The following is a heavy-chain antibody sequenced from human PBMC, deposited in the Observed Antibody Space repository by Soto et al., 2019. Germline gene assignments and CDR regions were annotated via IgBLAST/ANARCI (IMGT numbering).Heavy chain of an antibody. Sequence: ASVKVSCKASGYTFTSYGISWVRQAPGQGLEWMGWISAYNGNTNYAQKLQGRVTMTTDTSTSTAYMELRSLRSDDTAVYYCARDRECYCSSTSCYFIPFDYWGQGTMVTVSS. D-gene: IGHD2-2*01. J-gene: IGHJ4*02. CDR2: ISAYNGNT. CDR3: ARDRECYCSSTSCYFIPFDY. CDR1: GYTFTSYG. V-gene: IGHV1-18*01.